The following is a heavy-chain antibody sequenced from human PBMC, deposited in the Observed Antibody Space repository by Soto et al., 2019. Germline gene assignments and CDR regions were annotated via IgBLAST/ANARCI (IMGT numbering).Heavy chain of an antibody. J-gene: IGHJ6*02. D-gene: IGHD1-1*01. V-gene: IGHV4-59*01. CDR2: IYYSGST. Sequence: SETLSLTCTVSGGSISSYYWSWIRQPPGKGLESIGYIYYSGSTNYNPSLKSRVTISVDTSKNQLSLKLSSVTAADTAVYYCAREYPTTTYYYGMDVWGQGTTVTVSS. CDR3: AREYPTTTYYYGMDV. CDR1: GGSISSYY.